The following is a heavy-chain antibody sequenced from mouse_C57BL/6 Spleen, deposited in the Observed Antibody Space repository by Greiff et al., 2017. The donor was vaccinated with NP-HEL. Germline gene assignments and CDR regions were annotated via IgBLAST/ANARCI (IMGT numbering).Heavy chain of an antibody. CDR1: GFTFSSYG. CDR3: ARGTPPDY. J-gene: IGHJ2*01. CDR2: ISSGGSYT. V-gene: IGHV5-6*01. D-gene: IGHD3-3*01. Sequence: VQLQESGGDLVKPGGSLKLSCAASGFTFSSYGMSWVRQTPDKRLEWVATISSGGSYTYYPDSVKGRFTISRDNAKHTLYLQMSSLKSEDTAMYYCARGTPPDYWGQGTTLTVSS.